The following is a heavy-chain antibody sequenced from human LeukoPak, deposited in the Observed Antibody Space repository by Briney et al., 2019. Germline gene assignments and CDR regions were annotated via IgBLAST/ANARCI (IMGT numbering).Heavy chain of an antibody. Sequence: SETLSLTCTVSGGSISSSGYYWGWIRQPPGKCLEWIGSIHYSGSTHYIPSLKSRLTISADTSKNQFSLQLNSVTPEDTAVYYCAREGIAANFDLWGRGTLVTVSS. J-gene: IGHJ2*01. D-gene: IGHD6-13*01. CDR2: IHYSGST. CDR1: GGSISSSGYY. V-gene: IGHV4-39*07. CDR3: AREGIAANFDL.